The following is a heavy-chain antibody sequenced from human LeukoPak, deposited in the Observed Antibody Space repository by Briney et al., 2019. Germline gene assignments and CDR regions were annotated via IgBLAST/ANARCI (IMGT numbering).Heavy chain of an antibody. V-gene: IGHV1-69*13. J-gene: IGHJ1*01. CDR1: GGTFSSYA. CDR3: ASTPPPLVGIAQAGAKYFQH. D-gene: IGHD6-13*01. CDR2: IIPIFGTA. Sequence: ASVKVSCKASGGTFSSYAISWVRQAPGQGLEWMGGIIPIFGTANYAQKFQGRVTITADESTSTAYMELSSLRSEDMAVYYCASTPPPLVGIAQAGAKYFQHWGQGTLVTVSS.